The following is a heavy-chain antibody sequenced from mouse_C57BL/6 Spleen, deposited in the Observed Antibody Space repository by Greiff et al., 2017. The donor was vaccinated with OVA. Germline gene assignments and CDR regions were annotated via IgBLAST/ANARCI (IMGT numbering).Heavy chain of an antibody. CDR2: IHPNSGST. V-gene: IGHV1-64*01. CDR1: GYTFTSYW. J-gene: IGHJ2*01. Sequence: QVQLQQPGAELVKPGASVKLSCKASGYTFTSYWMHWVKQRPGQGLEWIGMIHPNSGSTNYNEKCKSKATLTVDKTSSTAYMQLSSLTSEDSAVYDCARDPRVPSTMVTDYWGQGTTLTVSS. D-gene: IGHD2-1*01. CDR3: ARDPRVPSTMVTDY.